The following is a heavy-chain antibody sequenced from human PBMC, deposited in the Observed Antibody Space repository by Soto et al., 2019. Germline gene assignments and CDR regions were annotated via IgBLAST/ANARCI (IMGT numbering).Heavy chain of an antibody. CDR1: GYTFTSYY. D-gene: IGHD3-22*01. Sequence: QVQLVQSGAEVKKPGASVKVSCKASGYTFTSYYMHWVRQAPGQGLEWMGIINPSGGSTSYAQKFQGRVTMTRDTSTSTVYMELSSLRSEDTAVYYCAGVYYDSSFSQYNWFDPWGQGTLVTVSS. CDR2: INPSGGST. V-gene: IGHV1-46*01. CDR3: AGVYYDSSFSQYNWFDP. J-gene: IGHJ5*02.